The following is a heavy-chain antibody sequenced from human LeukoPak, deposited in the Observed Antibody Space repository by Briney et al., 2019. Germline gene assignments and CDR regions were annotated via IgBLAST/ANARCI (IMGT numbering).Heavy chain of an antibody. D-gene: IGHD6-13*01. J-gene: IGHJ5*02. CDR3: ARGTSSSWYLSTKSGHWFDP. CDR1: GGSISSYY. CDR2: IYYSGST. V-gene: IGHV4-59*01. Sequence: SETLSLTCTVSGGSISSYYWSWIRQPPGKGLEWIGYIYYSGSTNYNPSLKSRVTISVDTSKNQFSLKLSSVTAADTAVYYCARGTSSSWYLSTKSGHWFDPWGQGTLVTVSS.